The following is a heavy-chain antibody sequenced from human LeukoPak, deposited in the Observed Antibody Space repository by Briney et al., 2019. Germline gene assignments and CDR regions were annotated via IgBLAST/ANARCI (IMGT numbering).Heavy chain of an antibody. CDR2: INPSGGST. D-gene: IGHD2-15*01. CDR1: GYTFTSYY. Sequence: ASVKVSCKASGYTFTSYYIHWVRQAPGQGLEWMGIINPSGGSTSYAQKFQGRVTMTRDMSTSTVYMDLSSLRSEDTAVYYCARVALLGHYFDYWGQGTLVTVSS. V-gene: IGHV1-46*01. J-gene: IGHJ4*02. CDR3: ARVALLGHYFDY.